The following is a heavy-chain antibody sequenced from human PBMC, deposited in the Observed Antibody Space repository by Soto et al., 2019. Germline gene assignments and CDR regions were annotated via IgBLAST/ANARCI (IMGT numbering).Heavy chain of an antibody. CDR1: GFTFSDYY. Sequence: QVQLVESGGGLVKPGGSLRLSCAASGFTFSDYYMNWIRQAPGKGLEWVAYISSSGSTIYYADSVKGRFTISRDNARNTLSLRMNNLRAEDTAVYYCARDRDCTRTACLSSAFDHWGQGTLITVSS. D-gene: IGHD2-2*01. CDR2: ISSSGSTI. V-gene: IGHV3-11*01. J-gene: IGHJ5*02. CDR3: ARDRDCTRTACLSSAFDH.